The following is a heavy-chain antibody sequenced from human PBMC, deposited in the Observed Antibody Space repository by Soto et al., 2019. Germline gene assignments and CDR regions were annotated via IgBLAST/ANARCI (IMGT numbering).Heavy chain of an antibody. D-gene: IGHD2-2*02. CDR3: ARAYTGRLPRRADYYYAMDV. CDR1: GYSFTSYW. V-gene: IGHV5-51*01. CDR2: IYPGDSDT. Sequence: PGESLKISCKGSGYSFTSYWIGWVRQMPGKGLEWMGIIYPGDSDTRYSPSFEGQVTISADKSISTAYLQWSSLRAGDSAVYYCARAYTGRLPRRADYYYAMDVWGQGTTVTVSS. J-gene: IGHJ6*02.